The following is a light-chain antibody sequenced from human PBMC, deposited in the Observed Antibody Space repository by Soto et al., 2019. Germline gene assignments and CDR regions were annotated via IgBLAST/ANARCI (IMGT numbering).Light chain of an antibody. CDR3: QQYGSSIT. V-gene: IGKV3-15*01. CDR1: QTVTSN. J-gene: IGKJ5*01. Sequence: IVMTQSPSTLSVSPGERATLSCWASQTVTSNLAWYQQKPGQAPRLLIYAASTRATGIPARFSGSGSGTDFTLTISRLEPEDFAVYYCQQYGSSITFGQVTRLEI. CDR2: AAS.